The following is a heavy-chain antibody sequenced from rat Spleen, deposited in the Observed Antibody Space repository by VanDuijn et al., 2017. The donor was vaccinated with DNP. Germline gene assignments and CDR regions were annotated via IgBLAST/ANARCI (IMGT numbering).Heavy chain of an antibody. Sequence: EVQLVESGGGLVQPGGSLKLSCAASGFTFRDYYMAWVRQAPTKGLEWVAYSSYEGGSTYNGDSVKGRFTISRDNAKSTLFLQMNSLRSEDMATYYCARHVLPLRVWDYWGQGVMVTVSS. J-gene: IGHJ2*01. D-gene: IGHD4-1*01. CDR2: SSYEGGST. V-gene: IGHV5-22*01. CDR3: ARHVLPLRVWDY. CDR1: GFTFRDYY.